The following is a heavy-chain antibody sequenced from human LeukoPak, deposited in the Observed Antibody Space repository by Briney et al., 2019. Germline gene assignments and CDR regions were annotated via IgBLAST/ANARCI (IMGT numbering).Heavy chain of an antibody. CDR2: IWYEGSNK. V-gene: IGHV3-33*01. D-gene: IGHD5-12*01. CDR1: GFTFSSYG. J-gene: IGHJ6*04. Sequence: PGGSLRLSCAASGFTFSSYGMHWVRQAPGKGLEWVAVIWYEGSNKYHADSERGLFTTSRYNSKNRLYLQMNSLRVEDTAVYYCARATPDYYGVDGWGGGTTVTVSS. CDR3: ARATPDYYGVDG.